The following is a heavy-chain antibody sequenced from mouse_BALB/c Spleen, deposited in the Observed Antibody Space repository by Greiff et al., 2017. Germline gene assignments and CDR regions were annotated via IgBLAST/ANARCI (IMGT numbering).Heavy chain of an antibody. V-gene: IGHV5-6-3*01. D-gene: IGHD2-14*01. J-gene: IGHJ4*01. Sequence: DVKLVESGGGLVQPGGSLTLSCAASGFTFSSYGMSWVRQTPDKRLELVATINSNGGSTYYPDSVKGRFTISRDNAKNTLYLQMSSLKSEDTAMYYCAREYYRYGEGYAMDYWGQGTSVTVSS. CDR2: INSNGGST. CDR1: GFTFSSYG. CDR3: AREYYRYGEGYAMDY.